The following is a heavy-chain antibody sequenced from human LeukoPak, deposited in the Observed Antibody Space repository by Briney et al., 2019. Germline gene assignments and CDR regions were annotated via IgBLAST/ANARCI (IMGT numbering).Heavy chain of an antibody. CDR3: ARDSGYFDY. V-gene: IGHV3-20*04. CDR2: INWNGRRT. CDR1: GFTFDAYG. D-gene: IGHD1-26*01. J-gene: IGHJ4*02. Sequence: GGSLRLSCAAAGFTFDAYGMSWVRQAAGKGLEWVSGINWNGRRTGYADSVKGRFTISRDNAKNSLYLQMNSLRAEDTAVYYCARDSGYFDYWGQGTLVTVSS.